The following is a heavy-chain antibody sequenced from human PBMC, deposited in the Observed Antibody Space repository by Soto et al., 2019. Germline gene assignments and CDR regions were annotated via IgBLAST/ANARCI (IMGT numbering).Heavy chain of an antibody. J-gene: IGHJ6*02. CDR2: ITYEGSNK. CDR1: GFIFANYG. CDR3: AKARGANNWANYCGLDV. Sequence: SGVSLRLSCAASGFIFANYGMHSVRQAPGKVLEWVALITYEGSNKYYADAVKGRFTISGDDAKNMVSMQMDSLRAEDTAVYYCAKARGANNWANYCGLDVWGQGTTDTVSS. D-gene: IGHD1-1*01. V-gene: IGHV3-30*18.